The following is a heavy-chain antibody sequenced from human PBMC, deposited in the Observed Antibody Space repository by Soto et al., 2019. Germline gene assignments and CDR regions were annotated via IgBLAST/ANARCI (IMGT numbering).Heavy chain of an antibody. CDR3: ANVIGYGGIRDDALDI. CDR2: ISGSGGIR. V-gene: IGHV3-23*01. D-gene: IGHD4-17*01. CDR1: GFIFSSYA. J-gene: IGHJ3*02. Sequence: EVQLLESGGGLVQPGGSLRLSCAASGFIFSSYAMSWVRQAPGKGLEWVSLISGSGGIRHYADSVKDRFTISRDKSKNTMYLQMNSLTAEDSAVYYCANVIGYGGIRDDALDIWGQGTMVTVSS.